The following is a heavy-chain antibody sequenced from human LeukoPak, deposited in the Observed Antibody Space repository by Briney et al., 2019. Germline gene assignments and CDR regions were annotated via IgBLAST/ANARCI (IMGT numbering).Heavy chain of an antibody. Sequence: PSETLSLTCTVSGGSISSYYWSWIRQPAGKGLEWIGRIYTSGSTNYNPSLKSRVTMSVDTSKNQFSLKLSSVTAADTAVYYCAREGHGSGQYYYYYYYMDVWGKGTTVTISS. CDR2: IYTSGST. D-gene: IGHD3-10*01. CDR3: AREGHGSGQYYYYYYYMDV. CDR1: GGSISSYY. V-gene: IGHV4-4*07. J-gene: IGHJ6*03.